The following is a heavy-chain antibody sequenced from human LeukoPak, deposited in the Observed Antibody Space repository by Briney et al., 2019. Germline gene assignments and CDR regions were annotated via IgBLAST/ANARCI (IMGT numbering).Heavy chain of an antibody. D-gene: IGHD2-2*01. Sequence: GGSLRLSCAASGLTFSASAMHWVRQASGKGLEWVGRIRSTANNYATAYAASVKGRFTISRDDSKNTAYLQMDSLKTEDTAVYYCARESNIVVVPAAIGDAFDIWGQGTMVTVSS. J-gene: IGHJ3*02. V-gene: IGHV3-73*01. CDR1: GLTFSASA. CDR2: IRSTANNYAT. CDR3: ARESNIVVVPAAIGDAFDI.